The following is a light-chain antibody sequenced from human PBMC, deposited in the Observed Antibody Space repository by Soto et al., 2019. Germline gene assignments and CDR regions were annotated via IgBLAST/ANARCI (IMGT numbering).Light chain of an antibody. J-gene: IGKJ1*01. CDR2: EAS. V-gene: IGKV1-5*03. CDR1: QSINKW. CDR3: QQYHYSSAWT. Sequence: DIRRVQSPCKRAASVGGTVISSCRDSQSINKWLAWYQQKPGKAPTLLIYEASILQNGVPSRFSVTESGTEFTLTISSLRPYYFATYSSQQYHYSSAWTFAQGTKVDIK.